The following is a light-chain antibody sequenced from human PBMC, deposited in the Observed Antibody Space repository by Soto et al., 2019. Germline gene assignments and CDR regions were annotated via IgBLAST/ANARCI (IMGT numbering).Light chain of an antibody. CDR2: GAS. Sequence: DIVLTQSPGTLSLSPGERGTLSGRASQSVGSNLAWYQHKPGQAPRLLIYGASSRATGIPDRFSGSGSGTDFTLTISRLEPEDFAVYYCQQYGSLITFGQGTRLEIK. J-gene: IGKJ5*01. CDR3: QQYGSLIT. V-gene: IGKV3-20*01. CDR1: QSVGSN.